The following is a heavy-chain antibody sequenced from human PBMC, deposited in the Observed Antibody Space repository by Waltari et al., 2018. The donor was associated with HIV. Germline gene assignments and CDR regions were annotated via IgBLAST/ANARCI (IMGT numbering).Heavy chain of an antibody. Sequence: QLQLQESGPGLVKPSETLSLTCTVSGGSISSSSYYWGWIRQPPGKGLEWIGSIYYSGSTYYNPSLKSRVTISVDTSKNQFSLKLSSVTAADTAVYYCARHRYSGYPPAGMDVWGQGTTVTVSS. CDR2: IYYSGST. D-gene: IGHD5-12*01. CDR3: ARHRYSGYPPAGMDV. CDR1: GGSISSSSYY. J-gene: IGHJ6*02. V-gene: IGHV4-39*01.